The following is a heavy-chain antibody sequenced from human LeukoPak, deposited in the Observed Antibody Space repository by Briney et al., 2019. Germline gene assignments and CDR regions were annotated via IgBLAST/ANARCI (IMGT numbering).Heavy chain of an antibody. CDR3: ARTDYYDSSVIYYYALDI. V-gene: IGHV4-59*01. CDR2: IDNSGRT. Sequence: SETLSLTCTVSDGSISNYYWSWVRQPPGKGLEWLAYIDNSGRTNYNPSLRSRVTISIDTSRNQFSLRLSSVTAADTAVYYCARTDYYDSSVIYYYALDIWGQGTMVTVSS. J-gene: IGHJ3*02. CDR1: DGSISNYY. D-gene: IGHD3-22*01.